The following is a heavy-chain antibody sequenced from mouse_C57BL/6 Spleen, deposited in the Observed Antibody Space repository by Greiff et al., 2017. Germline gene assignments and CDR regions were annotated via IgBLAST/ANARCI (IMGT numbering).Heavy chain of an antibody. CDR3: ARPRGNGNYDWYFDV. CDR1: GFTFSDYG. Sequence: EVKLVESGGGLVKPGGSLKLSCAASGFTFSDYGMHWVRQAPEKGLEWVAYISSGSSTIYYADTVKGRFTISRDNAKNTLFLKMTSLRSEDTAMYYCARPRGNGNYDWYFDVWGTGTTVTVSS. CDR2: ISSGSSTI. V-gene: IGHV5-17*01. D-gene: IGHD2-1*01. J-gene: IGHJ1*03.